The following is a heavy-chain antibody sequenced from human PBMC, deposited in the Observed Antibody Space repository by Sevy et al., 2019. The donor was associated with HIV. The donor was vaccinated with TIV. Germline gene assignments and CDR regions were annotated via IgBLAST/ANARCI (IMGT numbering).Heavy chain of an antibody. V-gene: IGHV1-58*01. CDR3: AAEVRSDTGFDP. CDR2: IVVGSGNT. J-gene: IGHJ5*02. D-gene: IGHD3-3*01. CDR1: GFTFTSSA. Sequence: ASVKVSCKASGFTFTSSAVQWVRQARGQRLEWIGWIVVGSGNTNYAQKFQERVTITRDMSTSTAYMELSSLRSEDTAVYYCAAEVRSDTGFDPWGQGTLVTVSS.